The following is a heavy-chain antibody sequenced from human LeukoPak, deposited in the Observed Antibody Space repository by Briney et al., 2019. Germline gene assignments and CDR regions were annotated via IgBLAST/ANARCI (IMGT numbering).Heavy chain of an antibody. CDR2: IRYDGSNK. CDR3: AKDEGYCSSTSCSSYYYYYYMDV. V-gene: IGHV3-30*02. Sequence: GGSLRLSCAASGFTFSSYGMHWVRQAPGKGLEWVAFIRYDGSNKYYADSVKARFTISRDNSKNTLYLQMNSLRAEDTAVYYCAKDEGYCSSTSCSSYYYYYYMDVWGKGTTVTVSS. CDR1: GFTFSSYG. D-gene: IGHD2-2*01. J-gene: IGHJ6*03.